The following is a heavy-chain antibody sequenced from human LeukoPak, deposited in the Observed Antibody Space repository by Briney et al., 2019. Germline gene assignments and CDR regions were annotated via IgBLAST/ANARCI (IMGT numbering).Heavy chain of an antibody. CDR2: INPNSGGT. J-gene: IGHJ4*02. V-gene: IGHV1-2*04. Sequence: ASVKVSCKVSGYTLTELSMHWVRQAPGQGLEWMGWINPNSGGTNYAQKFQGWVTMTRDTSISTAYMELSRLRSDDTAVYYCARQVPDSSGWYTIDYWAREPWSPSPQ. D-gene: IGHD6-19*01. CDR1: GYTLTELS. CDR3: ARQVPDSSGWYTIDY.